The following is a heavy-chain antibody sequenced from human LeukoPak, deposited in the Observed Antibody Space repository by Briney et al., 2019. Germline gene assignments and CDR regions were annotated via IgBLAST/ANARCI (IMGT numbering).Heavy chain of an antibody. D-gene: IGHD3-22*01. CDR3: AREGHSSGDRGAFDI. J-gene: IGHJ3*02. CDR2: ISINGGST. V-gene: IGHV3-64*02. CDR1: GFTFSSSV. Sequence: PGGSLRLSCAASGFTFSSSVLHWVRQAPGKGLDYVSGISINGGSTHYADSVKGRFTISRDNSKNTLFLQMDSLRAEDMAVYYCAREGHSSGDRGAFDIWGQGTMVTVSS.